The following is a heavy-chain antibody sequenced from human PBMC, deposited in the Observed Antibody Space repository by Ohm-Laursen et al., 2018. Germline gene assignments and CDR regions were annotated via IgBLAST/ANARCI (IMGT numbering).Heavy chain of an antibody. CDR3: ARVPYASSGYRVY. Sequence: SLRLSCAASGFTFSSDWMSWVRQAPGKGLEWVSSITSSSSYIYYADSVKGRFTISRDNAKNSLYLQMNSLRAEDTAVYYCARVPYASSGYRVYWGQGTLVTVSS. CDR1: GFTFSSDW. D-gene: IGHD3-22*01. CDR2: ITSSSSYI. J-gene: IGHJ4*02. V-gene: IGHV3-21*01.